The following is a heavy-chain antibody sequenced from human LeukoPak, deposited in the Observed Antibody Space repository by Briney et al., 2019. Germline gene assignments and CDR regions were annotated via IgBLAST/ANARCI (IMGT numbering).Heavy chain of an antibody. D-gene: IGHD3-16*01. Sequence: ASVKVSCKASGYTFTSYGISWVRQAPGQGLEWMGWISAYNGNTNYAQKLQGRVTMTTYTSTSTAYMELRSLRSDDTAVYYCAREYTGDYYYYYGMDVWGQGTTVTVSS. CDR1: GYTFTSYG. CDR2: ISAYNGNT. J-gene: IGHJ6*02. CDR3: AREYTGDYYYYYGMDV. V-gene: IGHV1-18*01.